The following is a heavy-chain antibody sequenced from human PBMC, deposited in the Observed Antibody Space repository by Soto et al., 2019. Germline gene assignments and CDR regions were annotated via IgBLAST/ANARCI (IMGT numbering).Heavy chain of an antibody. J-gene: IGHJ4*02. CDR1: GFTFNTYG. Sequence: GGSLRLSCAASGFTFNTYGMHWVRQAPGKGLEWVAVISYGGSEKYYVDSVKGRFTISKDNSKNTLYLQMNSLRPEDTAVYYCAKSPNFYCSSPNCYKYYFDHWGQGTRVTVSS. V-gene: IGHV3-30*18. CDR2: ISYGGSEK. D-gene: IGHD2-2*02. CDR3: AKSPNFYCSSPNCYKYYFDH.